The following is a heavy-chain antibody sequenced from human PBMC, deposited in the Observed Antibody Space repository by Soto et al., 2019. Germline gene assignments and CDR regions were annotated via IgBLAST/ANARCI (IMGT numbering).Heavy chain of an antibody. CDR2: IYYSGST. Sequence: SETLSLTCTVSGGSISSGDYYWSWIRQPPGKGLEWIGYIYYSGSTYYNPSLKSRVTISVDTSKNQFSLKLSSVTAADTAVYYCASSKGVYGHPYYYYYVMDVWGQGTTVTVSS. CDR1: GGSISSGDYY. V-gene: IGHV4-30-4*01. J-gene: IGHJ6*02. D-gene: IGHD5-12*01. CDR3: ASSKGVYGHPYYYYYVMDV.